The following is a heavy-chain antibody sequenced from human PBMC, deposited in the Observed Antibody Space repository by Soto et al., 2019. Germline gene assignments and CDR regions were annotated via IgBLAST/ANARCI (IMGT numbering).Heavy chain of an antibody. J-gene: IGHJ6*02. Sequence: QVQLVQSGAEVKKPGSSVKVSCKASGGTFSRYSITWVRQAPGHGLEWIGRIIPIFGIPTYAQKFQGRVTVTADESTRTADMERSSLGADDTAGYYCAREDRDRETGLVPAAIDGMDVWGQGTTVTVSS. D-gene: IGHD2-2*01. CDR3: AREDRDRETGLVPAAIDGMDV. CDR2: IIPIFGIP. V-gene: IGHV1-69*08. CDR1: GGTFSRYS.